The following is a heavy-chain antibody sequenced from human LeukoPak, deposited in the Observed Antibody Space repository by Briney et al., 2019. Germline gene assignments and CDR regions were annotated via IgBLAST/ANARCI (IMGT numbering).Heavy chain of an antibody. V-gene: IGHV1-18*01. CDR2: ISVYNGNT. Sequence: SVKVSCKASGYTFSDYDITWVRQAPGQGLEWMGWISVYNGNTNYAQELQGRVTMTTDTSASTAYMELSSLRSDDTAVYYCARDYQRQLYLYYFDYWGQGTLVTVSS. J-gene: IGHJ4*02. CDR3: ARDYQRQLYLYYFDY. D-gene: IGHD2-2*01. CDR1: GYTFSDYD.